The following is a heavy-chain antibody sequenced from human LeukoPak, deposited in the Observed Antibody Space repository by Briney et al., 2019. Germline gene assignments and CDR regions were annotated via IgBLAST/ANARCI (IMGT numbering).Heavy chain of an antibody. D-gene: IGHD4-11*01. CDR3: ARRTLMTTVTTWYFDY. Sequence: PSETLPLTCAVYGGSFSGYYWSWIRQPPGKGLEWIGEINHSGSTNYNPSLKSRVTISVDTSKNQFSLKLSSVTAADTAVYYCARRTLMTTVTTWYFDYWGQGTLVTVSS. CDR2: INHSGST. J-gene: IGHJ4*02. V-gene: IGHV4-34*01. CDR1: GGSFSGYY.